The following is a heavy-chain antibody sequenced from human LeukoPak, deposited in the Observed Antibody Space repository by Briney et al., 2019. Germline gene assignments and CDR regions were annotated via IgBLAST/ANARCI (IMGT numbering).Heavy chain of an antibody. D-gene: IGHD3-10*01. J-gene: IGHJ4*02. V-gene: IGHV3-30*04. Sequence: GGSLRLSCAASGFSFNSYPMHWVRQAPGKGLEWVAVISNDGNNKYYADSVKGRFTISRDNSNNTLSLQMNGLRVEDTAVYCCARPDDSESFYRANHYWGRGTLVTVP. CDR1: GFSFNSYP. CDR2: ISNDGNNK. CDR3: ARPDDSESFYRANHY.